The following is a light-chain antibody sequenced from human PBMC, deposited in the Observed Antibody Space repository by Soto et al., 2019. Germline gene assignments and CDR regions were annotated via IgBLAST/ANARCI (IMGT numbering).Light chain of an antibody. V-gene: IGKV3-20*01. J-gene: IGKJ1*01. CDR2: GAS. CDR1: QDLGTTY. Sequence: EIVLTQSPGTLSLSPGERATLSCRASQDLGTTYLAWYQHKPGQAPRVLIYGASNRATGIPDRFSGSRSGTEFTLTISRLEHEDFAVYYCHHYGRSPWTFGQGTKVDVK. CDR3: HHYGRSPWT.